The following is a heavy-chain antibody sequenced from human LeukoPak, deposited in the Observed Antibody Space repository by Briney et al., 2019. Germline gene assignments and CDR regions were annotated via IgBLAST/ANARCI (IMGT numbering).Heavy chain of an antibody. CDR2: IKSDGSKT. Sequence: GGSLRLSCAAPGFTFSSSWMHWVRQAPGKGLVWVSRIKSDGSKTSYADSVEGRFTISRDNAKNTLYLQMNSLRVEDTAVYYCAIAAAGTNFQHWGQGTLVTVSS. D-gene: IGHD6-13*01. V-gene: IGHV3-74*01. CDR3: AIAAAGTNFQH. J-gene: IGHJ1*01. CDR1: GFTFSSSW.